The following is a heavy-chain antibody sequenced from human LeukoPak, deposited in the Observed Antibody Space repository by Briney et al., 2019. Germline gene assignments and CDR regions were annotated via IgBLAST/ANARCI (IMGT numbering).Heavy chain of an antibody. Sequence: SETLSLTCAVYGGSFSGYYWSWIRQPPGKGLEWIGEINHSGSTNYNPSHKSRVTISVDTSKNQFSPKLSSVTAADTAVYYCASTYLRFLEWLRGKDYYYYGMDVWGQGTTVTVSS. CDR3: ASTYLRFLEWLRGKDYYYYGMDV. CDR2: INHSGST. CDR1: GGSFSGYY. V-gene: IGHV4-34*01. J-gene: IGHJ6*02. D-gene: IGHD3-3*01.